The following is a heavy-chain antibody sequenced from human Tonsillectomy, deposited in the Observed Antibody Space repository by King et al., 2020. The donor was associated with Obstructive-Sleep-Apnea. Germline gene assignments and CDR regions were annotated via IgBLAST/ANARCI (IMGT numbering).Heavy chain of an antibody. V-gene: IGHV3-33*06. CDR3: AKGVGYGDYRGAFDY. CDR1: GFTFSSYG. CDR2: IWYDGSNK. D-gene: IGHD4-17*01. Sequence: VHLVQSGGGVVQPGRSLRLSCAASGFTFSSYGMHWVRQAPGKGLEWVAVIWYDGSNKYYADSVKGRFTISRDNSKNTLYLQMNSLRAEDTAVYYCAKGVGYGDYRGAFDYWGQGTLVTVSS. J-gene: IGHJ4*02.